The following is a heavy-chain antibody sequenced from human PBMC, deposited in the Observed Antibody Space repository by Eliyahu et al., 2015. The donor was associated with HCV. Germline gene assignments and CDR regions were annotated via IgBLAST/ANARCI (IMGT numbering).Heavy chain of an antibody. CDR1: GGTFSSYA. CDR3: ARDRMSEAAALYYGMDV. Sequence: QVQLVQSGAEVKKPGSSVKVSCKASGGTFSSYAISWVRQAPGQGLEWMGGIIPIFGTANYAQKFQGRVTITADKSTSTAYMELSSLRSEDTAVYYCARDRMSEAAALYYGMDVWGQGTTVTVSS. J-gene: IGHJ6*02. CDR2: IIPIFGTA. D-gene: IGHD6-13*01. V-gene: IGHV1-69*06.